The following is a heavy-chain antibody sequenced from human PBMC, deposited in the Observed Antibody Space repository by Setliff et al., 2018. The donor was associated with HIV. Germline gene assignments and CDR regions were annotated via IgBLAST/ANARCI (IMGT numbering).Heavy chain of an antibody. D-gene: IGHD3-16*02. V-gene: IGHV3-23*05. CDR3: AKRRVSNIGPGDY. CDR1: GGSFSGYY. J-gene: IGHJ4*02. CDR2: ISHNGTDT. Sequence: ETLSLTCAVYGGSFSGYYWNWVRQAPGKGLEWVSGISHNGTDTHYADSLKGRFAVSRDNSNNTLFLQMHNLRADDTAVYYCAKRRVSNIGPGDYWGQGTLVTVSS.